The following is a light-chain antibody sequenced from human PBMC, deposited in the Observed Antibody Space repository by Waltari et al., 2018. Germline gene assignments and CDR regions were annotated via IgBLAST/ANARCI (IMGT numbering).Light chain of an antibody. Sequence: DIQMTQSPSTLSASVGDRVTIPCRASQNIGRWLAWYQQKPGKAPKLLIYQASSLESGVPSRFSGNGAGTEFTFTISSLQTDDFATYYCQQYNNYWTFGQGTKVEIK. J-gene: IGKJ1*01. V-gene: IGKV1-5*03. CDR2: QAS. CDR3: QQYNNYWT. CDR1: QNIGRW.